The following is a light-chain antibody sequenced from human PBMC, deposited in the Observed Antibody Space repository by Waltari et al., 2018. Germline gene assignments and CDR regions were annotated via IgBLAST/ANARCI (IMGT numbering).Light chain of an antibody. CDR3: TSYTSRHSLV. V-gene: IGLV2-14*01. CDR2: EVS. Sequence: QSALTQPASVSGSPGQSITISCTGTSRDVGDYDCVPWYQQHPGKAPKVVSFEVSSGPSGVSNRFSGSKSGNTASLTSSGLQAEDEADYYCTSYTSRHSLVFGTGTKVTVL. CDR1: SRDVGDYDC. J-gene: IGLJ1*01.